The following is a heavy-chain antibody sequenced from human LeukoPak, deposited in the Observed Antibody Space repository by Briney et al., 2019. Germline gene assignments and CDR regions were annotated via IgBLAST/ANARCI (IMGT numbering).Heavy chain of an antibody. CDR2: INHSGST. J-gene: IGHJ6*02. V-gene: IGHV4-34*01. D-gene: IGHD2-2*01. CDR1: GGSFSGYY. Sequence: SETLSLTCAVYGGSFSGYYWSWIRQPPGKGLEWIGEINHSGSTNYNPSLKSRVTISVDTSKNQFSLKLSSVTAADTAVYYCARESIVVVPAANHYYYYYGMDVWGQGTTVTVSS. CDR3: ARESIVVVPAANHYYYYYGMDV.